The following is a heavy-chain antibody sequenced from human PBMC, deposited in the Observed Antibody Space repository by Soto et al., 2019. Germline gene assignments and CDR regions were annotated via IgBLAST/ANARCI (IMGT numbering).Heavy chain of an antibody. V-gene: IGHV5-10-1*01. Sequence: EVQLVQSGAEVKKPGESLRISCKGSGYSFTSYWISWVRQMPGKGLEWMGRIDPSDSYTNYSPSFQGHVTISADKSISTAYLQWSSLKASDTAMYYCVRHSSSWPNGGNWFDPWGQGTLVTVSS. CDR1: GYSFTSYW. J-gene: IGHJ5*02. CDR3: VRHSSSWPNGGNWFDP. D-gene: IGHD6-13*01. CDR2: IDPSDSYT.